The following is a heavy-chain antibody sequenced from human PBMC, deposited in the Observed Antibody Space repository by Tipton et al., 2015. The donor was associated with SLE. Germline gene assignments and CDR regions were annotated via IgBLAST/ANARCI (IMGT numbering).Heavy chain of an antibody. CDR3: ARMRGGYNAHH. CDR1: GDSITIDY. Sequence: TLSLTCTVSGDSITIDYLTWIRQPPGKGLEWIGYISYSGSTNYNPSVRSRVSISLDTSKNQFSLKVKSVTTADTAVYYCARMRGGYNAHHWGQGILVTVSS. D-gene: IGHD5-24*01. CDR2: ISYSGST. V-gene: IGHV4-59*01. J-gene: IGHJ5*02.